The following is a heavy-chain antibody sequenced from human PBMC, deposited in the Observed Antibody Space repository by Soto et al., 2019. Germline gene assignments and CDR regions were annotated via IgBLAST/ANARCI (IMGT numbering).Heavy chain of an antibody. CDR2: ISAYNGNT. CDR1: GYTFTSYG. D-gene: IGHD3-10*01. V-gene: IGHV1-18*01. CDR3: ALKSAGGDYYYGMDV. J-gene: IGHJ6*02. Sequence: QVQLVQSGAEVKKPGASVKVSCKASGYTFTSYGISWVRQAPGQGLEWMGWISAYNGNTNYAQKLQGRVTMTTDTSXXTAYMELRSLRSDDTAVYYCALKSAGGDYYYGMDVWGQGTTVTASS.